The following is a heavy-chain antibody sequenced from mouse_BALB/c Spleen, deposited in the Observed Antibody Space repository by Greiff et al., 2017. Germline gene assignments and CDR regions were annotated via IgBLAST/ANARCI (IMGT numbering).Heavy chain of an antibody. CDR3: AHQYGGATVVEDY. Sequence: QVQLQQPGAELVRPGASVKLSCKASGYTFTSYWMNWVKQRPEQGLEWIGRFDPYESETHYNQKFKDKAILTVDKSSSTAYIQLSRMTSEDSAVDYGAHQYGGATVVEDYWGQGTTVTVSS. CDR2: FDPYESET. CDR1: GYTFTSYW. V-gene: IGHV1-74*01. J-gene: IGHJ2*01. D-gene: IGHD1-1*01.